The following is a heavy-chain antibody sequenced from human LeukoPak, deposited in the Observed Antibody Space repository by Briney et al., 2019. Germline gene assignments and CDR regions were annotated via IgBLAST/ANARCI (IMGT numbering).Heavy chain of an antibody. Sequence: GGSLRLSCLGSEFTFGDYGLTWVRQAPGKGLEWVGFIRSRAYGGTTEYAASVKGRFTISRDDSKGVAYLQMSSLKSEDTAVYYCGRVLYGSGTFTLYYNHYYMDVWGKGTAVAISS. CDR3: GRVLYGSGTFTLYYNHYYMDV. V-gene: IGHV3-49*04. D-gene: IGHD3-10*01. CDR2: IRSRAYGGTT. CDR1: EFTFGDYG. J-gene: IGHJ6*03.